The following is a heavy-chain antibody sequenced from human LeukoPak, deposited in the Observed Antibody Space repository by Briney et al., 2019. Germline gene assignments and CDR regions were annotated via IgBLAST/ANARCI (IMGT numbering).Heavy chain of an antibody. CDR3: ARGATLHIDY. CDR1: GFTFSTYE. Sequence: GGSLRLSCAASGFTFSTYEMNWVRQAPGKGLEWVSYMSNSGRTMYYADSVKGRFTISRDNAKNALYLQMNSLRAEDTAVYYCARGATLHIDYWGQGTLVTVSS. CDR2: MSNSGRTM. J-gene: IGHJ4*02. V-gene: IGHV3-48*03.